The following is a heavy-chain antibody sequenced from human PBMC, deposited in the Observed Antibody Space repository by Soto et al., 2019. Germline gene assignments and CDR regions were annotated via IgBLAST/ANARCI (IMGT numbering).Heavy chain of an antibody. J-gene: IGHJ4*02. CDR2: ISGYNGNT. Sequence: QVQLVQSGAEVKKPGASVKVSCKASGYTFTIYGISWVRQAPGQGLGRMGWISGYNGNTDYAQNLQDRVTLTTDASTSSVYMELRSLRSDDTAVYYCARVDYYDSSGYYGYWGQGTLITVSS. V-gene: IGHV1-18*04. CDR1: GYTFTIYG. D-gene: IGHD3-22*01. CDR3: ARVDYYDSSGYYGY.